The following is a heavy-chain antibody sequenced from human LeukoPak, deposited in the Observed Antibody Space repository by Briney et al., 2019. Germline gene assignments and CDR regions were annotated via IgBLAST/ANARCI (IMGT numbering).Heavy chain of an antibody. CDR3: TRDALRGSGLFSGDAFDI. CDR2: VRSKTYGGTT. CDR1: RLTFSSYS. V-gene: IGHV3-49*04. J-gene: IGHJ3*02. D-gene: IGHD5-12*01. Sequence: PGGSLRLSCAASRLTFSSYSMNWVRQAPGKGLEWLGFVRSKTYGGTTEYAASVKGRFTISRDDSKSIAYLQINSLITEDTAMYYCTRDALRGSGLFSGDAFDIWGQGTVVTVSS.